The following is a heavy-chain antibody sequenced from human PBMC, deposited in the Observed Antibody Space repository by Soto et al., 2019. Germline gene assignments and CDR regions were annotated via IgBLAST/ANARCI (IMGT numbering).Heavy chain of an antibody. J-gene: IGHJ4*02. Sequence: SETLSLTCSVSGGSVSDKTYYWSWIRQPPGKRLEWIGYVYYSGTTNHNPSLKSRVTIPVDLSKNQFSLRLSSVTTADTALYYCPRTTAVPNSLRSRYFFDYWGPGTLVTVSS. CDR1: GGSVSDKTYY. V-gene: IGHV4-61*01. D-gene: IGHD4-17*01. CDR2: VYYSGTT. CDR3: PRTTAVPNSLRSRYFFDY.